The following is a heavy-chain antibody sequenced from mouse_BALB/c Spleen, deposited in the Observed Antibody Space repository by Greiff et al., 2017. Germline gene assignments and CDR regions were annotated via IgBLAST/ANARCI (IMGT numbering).Heavy chain of an antibody. CDR1: GFTFSDYY. Sequence: EVKLQESGGGLVKPGGSLKLSCAASGFTFSDYYMYWVRQTPEKRLEWVATISDGGSYTYYPDSVKGRFTISRDNAKNNLYLQMSSLKSEDTAMYYCARDRSGLRRYAMDYWGQGTSVTVSS. D-gene: IGHD2-4*01. V-gene: IGHV5-4*02. J-gene: IGHJ4*01. CDR3: ARDRSGLRRYAMDY. CDR2: ISDGGSYT.